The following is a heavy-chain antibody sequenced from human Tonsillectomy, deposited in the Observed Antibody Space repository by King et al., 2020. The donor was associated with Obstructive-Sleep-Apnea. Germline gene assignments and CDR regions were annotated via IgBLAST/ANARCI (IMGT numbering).Heavy chain of an antibody. D-gene: IGHD3-22*01. V-gene: IGHV4-30-2*01. CDR1: GGSISSGGHS. J-gene: IGHJ2*01. Sequence: QLQESGSGLVKPSQTLSLTCAVSGGSISSGGHSWSWIRQPPGKGLEWIGYIYHSGSTYYNPSLKSRVTISVGSSKKQFSLKLSSVTAADTAVYYCARDLGKVVTDTLGGGYFALWGRGPLVTLSS. CDR2: IYHSGST. CDR3: ARDLGKVVTDTLGGGYFAL.